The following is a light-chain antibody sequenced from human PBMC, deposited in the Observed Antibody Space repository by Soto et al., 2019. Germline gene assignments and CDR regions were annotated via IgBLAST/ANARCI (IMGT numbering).Light chain of an antibody. Sequence: DIQLTQSPSFLSASVGDRVTITCRASQDISNFLAWYQQKPGKAPKLLIYAASSLQSGVPSRFGGSGSGTDFTLTIDSLQPEDFATYFCQQANSFPITFGQGTRLEI. CDR2: AAS. CDR3: QQANSFPIT. V-gene: IGKV1-12*01. J-gene: IGKJ5*01. CDR1: QDISNF.